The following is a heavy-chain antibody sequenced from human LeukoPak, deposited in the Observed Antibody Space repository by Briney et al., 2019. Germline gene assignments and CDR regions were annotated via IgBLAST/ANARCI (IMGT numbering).Heavy chain of an antibody. CDR1: GFTFSSYE. D-gene: IGHD1/OR15-1a*01. CDR2: ISSSSSTI. V-gene: IGHV3-48*03. CDR3: ARRTPGRTFDI. Sequence: GGSLRLSCAASGFTFSSYEMNWVRQAPGKGLEWVSYISSSSSTIYYADSVKGRFTISRDNAKNSLYLQMNSLRAEDTAVYYCARRTPGRTFDIWGQGTMVTVSS. J-gene: IGHJ3*02.